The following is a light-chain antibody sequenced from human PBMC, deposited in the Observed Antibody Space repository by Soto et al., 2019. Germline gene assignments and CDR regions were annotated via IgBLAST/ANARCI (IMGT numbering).Light chain of an antibody. J-gene: IGLJ1*01. CDR2: DVT. CDR3: CSYAGSYFFV. V-gene: IGLV2-11*01. Sequence: QSALTQPPSVSGSPGQSVTISCTGTSSDVGGYNYVSWYQQHPGKAPKLILYDVTKRPSGVPDRFSGSMSGNTASLTISGLQAEDEADYHCCSYAGSYFFVFGTGTKLTVL. CDR1: SSDVGGYNY.